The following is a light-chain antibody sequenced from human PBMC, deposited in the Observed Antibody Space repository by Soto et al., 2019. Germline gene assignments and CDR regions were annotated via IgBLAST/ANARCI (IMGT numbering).Light chain of an antibody. V-gene: IGKV1-39*01. CDR2: AAS. J-gene: IGKJ1*01. CDR3: QQSYSTPWT. CDR1: QSISSY. Sequence: DIPMTPAPSSLFASVGGRGTIPCRASQSISSYLNWYQQKPGKAPKLLIYAASSLQSGVPSRFSGSGSGTDFTLTISSLQPEDFATYYCQQSYSTPWTFGQGTKVDIK.